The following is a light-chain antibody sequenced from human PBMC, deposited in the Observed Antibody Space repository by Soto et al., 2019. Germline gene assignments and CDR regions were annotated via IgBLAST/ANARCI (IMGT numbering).Light chain of an antibody. CDR1: QSVGGT. Sequence: EIVMTQSPATLSVSPGERATLSSGAIQSVGGTLAGYKQKPGQAPRLLIYGASPRATGIPARFSGSGSGTEFTLTISSLQSEDFAVYYCQQYNNWPSGAFGQGTKVEIK. CDR2: GAS. V-gene: IGKV3-15*01. CDR3: QQYNNWPSGA. J-gene: IGKJ1*01.